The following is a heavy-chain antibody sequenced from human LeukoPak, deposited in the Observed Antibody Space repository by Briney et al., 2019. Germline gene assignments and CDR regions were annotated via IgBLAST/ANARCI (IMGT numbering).Heavy chain of an antibody. CDR1: GGSFSGYY. CDR2: INHSGST. CDR3: ARHPRAKPFDY. V-gene: IGHV4-34*01. Sequence: SEALSLTCAVYGGSFSGYYWSWIRQPPGKGLEWIGEINHSGSTNYNPSLKSRVTISVDTSKNQFSLKLSSVTAADTAVYYCARHPRAKPFDYWGQGTLVTVSS. J-gene: IGHJ4*02.